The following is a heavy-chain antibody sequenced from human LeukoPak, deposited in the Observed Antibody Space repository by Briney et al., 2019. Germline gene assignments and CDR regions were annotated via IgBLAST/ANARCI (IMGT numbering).Heavy chain of an antibody. CDR2: IYHSGST. J-gene: IGHJ4*02. D-gene: IGHD6-13*01. V-gene: IGHV4-4*02. CDR1: GGSISSSNW. CDR3: ARDILATSIAAPYY. Sequence: NPSGTLSLTCAVSGGSISSSNWWSWVRQPPGKGLEWIGEIYHSGSTNYNPSLKSRVTISVDKSKNQFSLRLSSVNAADTAVYYCARDILATSIAAPYYWGQGTLVTVSS.